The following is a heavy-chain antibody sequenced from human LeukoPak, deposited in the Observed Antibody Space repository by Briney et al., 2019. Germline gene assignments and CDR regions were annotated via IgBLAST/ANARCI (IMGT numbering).Heavy chain of an antibody. CDR3: ARGGMIKVDP. Sequence: AGSLRLSCAASGFTFSGYSMNWVHQAPGKGLEWVSSITSSSSYIYYSDSVKGRFTISRDNAKNSMYLQMNSLRAEDTAVYYCARGGMIKVDPWGQGTLVTVSS. D-gene: IGHD3-16*01. V-gene: IGHV3-21*04. CDR1: GFTFSGYS. J-gene: IGHJ5*02. CDR2: ITSSSSYI.